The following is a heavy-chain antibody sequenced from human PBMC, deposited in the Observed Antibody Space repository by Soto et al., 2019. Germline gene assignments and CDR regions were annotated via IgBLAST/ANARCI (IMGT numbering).Heavy chain of an antibody. CDR1: GFTFSSYA. CDR3: AKTYYYDSSGYFRYYFDY. J-gene: IGHJ4*02. Sequence: EVQLLESGGGLVQPGGSLRLSCAASGFTFSSYAMSWVRQAPGKGLEWVSAISGSGDSTYYADSVKGRFTISRDNSKNTLVLQMNRLRAEATAVYYCAKTYYYDSSGYFRYYFDYWGQGTLVTVSS. D-gene: IGHD3-22*01. CDR2: ISGSGDST. V-gene: IGHV3-23*01.